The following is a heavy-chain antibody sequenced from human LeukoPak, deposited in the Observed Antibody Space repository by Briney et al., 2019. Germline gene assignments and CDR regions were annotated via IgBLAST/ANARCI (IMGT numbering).Heavy chain of an antibody. CDR1: GFTFSDYY. Sequence: GGSLRLSCAASGFTFSDYYMNWVRQAPGKGLEWVSSISSSSSYIYYADSVKGRFTISRDNAKNSLYLQMNSLRAEDTALYYCAKDNDSSGYYHYYFDYWGQGTLVTVSS. CDR2: ISSSSSYI. D-gene: IGHD3-22*01. V-gene: IGHV3-21*04. CDR3: AKDNDSSGYYHYYFDY. J-gene: IGHJ4*02.